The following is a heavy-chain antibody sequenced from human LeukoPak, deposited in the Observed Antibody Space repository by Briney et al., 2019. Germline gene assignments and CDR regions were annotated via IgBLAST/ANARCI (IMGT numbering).Heavy chain of an antibody. CDR3: ARSQSARYYCDSSGYP. D-gene: IGHD3-22*01. CDR2: ISSSSSYI. Sequence: GGSLRLSCAASGFTFSSYSMNWVRQAPGKGLEWVSSISSSSSYIYYADSVKGRFTISRDNAKNSLYLQMNSLRAEDTAVYYCARSQSARYYCDSSGYPWGQGTLVTVSS. CDR1: GFTFSSYS. V-gene: IGHV3-21*01. J-gene: IGHJ5*02.